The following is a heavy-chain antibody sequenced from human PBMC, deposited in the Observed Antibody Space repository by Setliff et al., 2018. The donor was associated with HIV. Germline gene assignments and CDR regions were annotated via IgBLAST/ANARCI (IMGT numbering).Heavy chain of an antibody. D-gene: IGHD2-21*01. J-gene: IGHJ3*01. CDR1: DYTFTTYW. CDR3: AIRDGRGMNAFQI. Sequence: PRASLKLSCKAVDYTFTTYWIGWVRQMPGDGLEWMGIIYPDDSNIRYNPSFQSQVTIYADKSFTTAYLEIHNLKASDTSTYYCAIRDGRGMNAFQIWGPGTMVTVSS. CDR2: IYPDDSNI. V-gene: IGHV5-51*01.